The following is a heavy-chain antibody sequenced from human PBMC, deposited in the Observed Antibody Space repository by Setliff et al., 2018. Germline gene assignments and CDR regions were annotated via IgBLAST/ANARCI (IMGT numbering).Heavy chain of an antibody. J-gene: IGHJ4*02. Sequence: SVKVSCKASGGTFSSYAISWVRQAPGQGLEWMGGIIPIFGTANYAQKFQGRVTITADESTSTAYMELSSLRSEDTAVYYCASSRDYNFWSGYYSPPDYWGQGTLVTVSS. CDR2: IIPIFGTA. CDR1: GGTFSSYA. D-gene: IGHD3-3*01. CDR3: ASSRDYNFWSGYYSPPDY. V-gene: IGHV1-69*13.